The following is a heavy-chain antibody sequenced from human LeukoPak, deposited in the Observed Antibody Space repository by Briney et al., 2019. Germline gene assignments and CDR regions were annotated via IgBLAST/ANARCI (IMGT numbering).Heavy chain of an antibody. Sequence: SETLSLTCTVSGGSIGSSSYYWGWIRQPPGKGLEWIGSIHYSGSTYYNPSLKSRVTISVDTSKNQFSLKLSSVTAADTAVYYCARHGDYGDYFFDYWGQGTLVTVSS. CDR1: GGSIGSSSYY. V-gene: IGHV4-39*01. CDR2: IHYSGST. D-gene: IGHD4-17*01. CDR3: ARHGDYGDYFFDY. J-gene: IGHJ4*02.